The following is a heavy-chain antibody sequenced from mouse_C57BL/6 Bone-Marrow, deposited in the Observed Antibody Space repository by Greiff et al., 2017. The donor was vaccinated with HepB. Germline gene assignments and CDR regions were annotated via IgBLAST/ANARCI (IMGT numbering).Heavy chain of an antibody. CDR2: ISYDGSN. D-gene: IGHD1-1*01. CDR3: AREGDYYGSTPAWFAY. V-gene: IGHV3-6*01. CDR1: GYSITSGYY. Sequence: EVKLQESGPGLVKPSQSLSLTCSVTGYSITSGYYWNWIRQFPGNKLEWMGYISYDGSNNYNPSLNNRISITRDTSKNQFFLKLNSVTTEDTATYYCAREGDYYGSTPAWFAYWGQGTLVTVSA. J-gene: IGHJ3*01.